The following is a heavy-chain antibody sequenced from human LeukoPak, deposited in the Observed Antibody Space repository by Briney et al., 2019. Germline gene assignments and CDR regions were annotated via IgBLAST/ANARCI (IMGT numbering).Heavy chain of an antibody. J-gene: IGHJ5*02. CDR2: IHYTGST. V-gene: IGHV4-39*07. CDR3: ARDFHARFDP. Sequence: SETLSLTCTVSGGSISSSSYYWGWIRQPPGKGLEWIGSIHYTGSTSYHPSLKRRVTISVDTSKNQFSLKLSFVTAADTAVYYCARDFHARFDPWGQGTLVTVSS. CDR1: GGSISSSSYY.